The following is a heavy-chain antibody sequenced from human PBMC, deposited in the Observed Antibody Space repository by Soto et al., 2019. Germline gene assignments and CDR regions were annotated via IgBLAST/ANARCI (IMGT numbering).Heavy chain of an antibody. J-gene: IGHJ4*02. D-gene: IGHD5-18*01. CDR2: INAGNGNT. CDR1: GYTFTSYG. CDR3: ARGLNGYLHYFDY. Sequence: XSVKVSFNASGYTFTSYGISLVRHTPGQGLEWMGWINAGNGNTKYSQKFQGRVTITRDTSASTAYMELSSLRSEDTAVYYCARGLNGYLHYFDYWGQGTLVTVSS. V-gene: IGHV1-3*01.